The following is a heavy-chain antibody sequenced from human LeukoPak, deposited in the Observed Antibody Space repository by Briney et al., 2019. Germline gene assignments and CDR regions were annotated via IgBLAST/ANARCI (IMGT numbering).Heavy chain of an antibody. CDR2: IIPIFGTA. J-gene: IGHJ5*02. D-gene: IGHD2-21*02. CDR1: GGTFSSYA. Sequence: SVKVSCKASGGTFSSYAISWVRQAPGQGLEWMGGIIPIFGTANYAQKFQGRVTITADESTSTAYMELSSLRSEDTAVYYCARVAHIVVVTGGFDPWGQGTLVTVSS. CDR3: ARVAHIVVVTGGFDP. V-gene: IGHV1-69*13.